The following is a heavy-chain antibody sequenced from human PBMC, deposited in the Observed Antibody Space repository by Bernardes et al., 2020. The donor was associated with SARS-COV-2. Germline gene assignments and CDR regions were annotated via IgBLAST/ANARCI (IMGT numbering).Heavy chain of an antibody. CDR2: ISWNSGSI. V-gene: IGHV3-9*01. Sequence: ALRLSCAASGFTFGDYAMHWVRQAPGKGLEWVSGISWNSGSIGYADSVKGRFTISRDNAKNSLYLQMNSLRAEDTALYYCAKDLDYYDSSGYYDYWGQGTLVTVSS. D-gene: IGHD3-22*01. J-gene: IGHJ4*02. CDR3: AKDLDYYDSSGYYDY. CDR1: GFTFGDYA.